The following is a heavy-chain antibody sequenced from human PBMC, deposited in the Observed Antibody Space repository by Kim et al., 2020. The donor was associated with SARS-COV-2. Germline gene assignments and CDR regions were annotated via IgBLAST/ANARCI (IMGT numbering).Heavy chain of an antibody. V-gene: IGHV3-74*01. Sequence: ADSVKGRFTISRDNAKNTPYLQMNSLRVEDTAVYYCAKPIAVAGTGGFDPWGQGTLVTVSS. D-gene: IGHD6-19*01. CDR3: AKPIAVAGTGGFDP. J-gene: IGHJ5*02.